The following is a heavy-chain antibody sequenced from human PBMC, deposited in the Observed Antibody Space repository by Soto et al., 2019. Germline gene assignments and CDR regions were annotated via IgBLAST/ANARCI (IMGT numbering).Heavy chain of an antibody. Sequence: PSETLSLTCTVSGGSISSGGYYWSWIRQHPGKGLEWIGYIYYSGSTYYNPSLKSRVTISVDTSKNQFSLKLSSVTAADTAVYYCARVVAAAGTAPYYYYGMDVWGQGTTVT. CDR2: IYYSGST. D-gene: IGHD6-13*01. CDR3: ARVVAAAGTAPYYYYGMDV. J-gene: IGHJ6*02. CDR1: GGSISSGGYY. V-gene: IGHV4-31*03.